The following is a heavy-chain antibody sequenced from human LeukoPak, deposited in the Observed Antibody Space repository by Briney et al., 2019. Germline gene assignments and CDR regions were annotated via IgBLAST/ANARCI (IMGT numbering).Heavy chain of an antibody. CDR2: IYYSGST. J-gene: IGHJ2*01. CDR1: GGSVSSYY. D-gene: IGHD3-10*01. CDR3: ARDLRGPLGYFDL. Sequence: PSETLSLTCTVSGGSVSSYYWSWIRQPPGKGLEWIGYIYYSGSTNYSPSLKSRVTISVDTSKNQFSLKLSSVTAADTAVYYCARDLRGPLGYFDLWGRGTLVTVSS. V-gene: IGHV4-59*02.